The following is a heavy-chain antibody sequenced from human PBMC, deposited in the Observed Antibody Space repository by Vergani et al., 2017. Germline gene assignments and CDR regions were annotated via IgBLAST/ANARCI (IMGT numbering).Heavy chain of an antibody. J-gene: IGHJ4*02. CDR1: GFTFSSYG. D-gene: IGHD5-24*01. V-gene: IGHV3-33*01. Sequence: QVQLVESGGGVVQPGRSLRLSCAASGFTFSSYGMHWVRQAPGKGLEWVAVIWYDGSNKYYADSVKGRFTISRDNSKNTRYLQMNSLRAEDTAVYYCARDQVGDGYNPGDYWGQGTLVTVSS. CDR3: ARDQVGDGYNPGDY. CDR2: IWYDGSNK.